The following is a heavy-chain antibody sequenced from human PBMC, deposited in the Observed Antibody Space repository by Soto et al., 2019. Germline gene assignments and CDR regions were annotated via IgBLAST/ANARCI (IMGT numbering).Heavy chain of an antibody. D-gene: IGHD1-26*01. V-gene: IGHV3-7*03. Sequence: GGSLRLSCAASGFTFSSYWMSWVRQAPGKGLEWVARINQDGSEKYYVDSVKGRFTISRDNAKNSLYLQMNSLRAEDTAVYYCARDYPGGSYYDYWGQGXLVTVSS. CDR2: INQDGSEK. CDR3: ARDYPGGSYYDY. CDR1: GFTFSSYW. J-gene: IGHJ4*02.